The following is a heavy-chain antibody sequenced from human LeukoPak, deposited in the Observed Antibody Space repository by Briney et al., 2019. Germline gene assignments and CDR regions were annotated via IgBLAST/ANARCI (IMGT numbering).Heavy chain of an antibody. D-gene: IGHD1-26*01. Sequence: GGSLRLSCAASGFTFSSYEMNWVRQAPGKGLEWVSYISSGGSTIYYAESVKGRSTISRDNATNSLYLQMNSLRAEDTAVYYCARGRGGLLGWGQGTLVTVSS. CDR1: GFTFSSYE. CDR3: ARGRGGLLG. V-gene: IGHV3-48*03. CDR2: ISSGGSTI. J-gene: IGHJ4*02.